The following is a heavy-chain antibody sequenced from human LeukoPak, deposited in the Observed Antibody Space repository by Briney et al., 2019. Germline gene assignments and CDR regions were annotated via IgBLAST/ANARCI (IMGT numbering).Heavy chain of an antibody. J-gene: IGHJ4*02. CDR2: IWYDGSNK. CDR1: GFTFSSYG. Sequence: SGRSLRLSCAASGFTFSSYGMHWVRQAPGKGRECMVVIWYDGSNKYYADSVKGRFTISRDNSKNTLYLQMNSLRAEDTAVYYCAKEPRGGSGSFDYWGQGTLVTVSS. V-gene: IGHV3-33*06. CDR3: AKEPRGGSGSFDY. D-gene: IGHD3-10*01.